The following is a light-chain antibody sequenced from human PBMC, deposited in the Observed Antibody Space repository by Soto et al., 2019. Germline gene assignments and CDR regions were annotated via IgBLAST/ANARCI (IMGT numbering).Light chain of an antibody. CDR1: QSISSW. CDR2: KAS. V-gene: IGKV1-5*03. CDR3: QQCNRT. Sequence: DIQMTQSPSTLSASVGDRVTITCRASQSISSWLAWYQQKPGKAPKLLIYKASSLESGVPSRFSGSGSGTEITLTISSLQPDDFATYYCQQCNRTFGQGTKVDIK. J-gene: IGKJ1*01.